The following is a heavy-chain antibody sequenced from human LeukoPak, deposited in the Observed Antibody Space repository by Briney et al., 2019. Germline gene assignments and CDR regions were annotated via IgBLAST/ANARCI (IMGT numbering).Heavy chain of an antibody. CDR3: ITLRLGY. V-gene: IGHV3-15*01. Sequence: GGSLRLSCAASGFAFTNAWMTWVRQAPGKGLEWIGRIKTKADGATIDYAAPAKGRFTISRDDSKNTLYLQMNSLKTEDTAVYYCITLRLGYWGQGTQVTVSS. CDR1: GFAFTNAW. J-gene: IGHJ4*02. CDR2: IKTKADGATI.